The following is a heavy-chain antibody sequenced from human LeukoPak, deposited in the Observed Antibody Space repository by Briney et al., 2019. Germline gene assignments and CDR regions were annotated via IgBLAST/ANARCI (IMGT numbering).Heavy chain of an antibody. J-gene: IGHJ6*03. CDR2: VDPEDGET. CDR3: ARGSQPYCSGGSCYHRWYYYYYMDV. V-gene: IGHV1-69-2*01. Sequence: ASVKVSCKVSGYTFTDYYMHWVQQAPGKGLEWMGLVDPEDGETIYAEKFQGRVTITADTSTDTAYMELSSLRSEDTAVYYCARGSQPYCSGGSCYHRWYYYYYMDVWGKGTTVTVSS. D-gene: IGHD2-15*01. CDR1: GYTFTDYY.